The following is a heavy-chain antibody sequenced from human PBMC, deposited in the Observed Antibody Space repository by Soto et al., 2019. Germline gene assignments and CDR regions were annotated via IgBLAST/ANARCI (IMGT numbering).Heavy chain of an antibody. Sequence: PSETLSLTCTVSGGSISSSSYYWGWVRQPPGQGLEWIGSFYYRGSTYNSPSLESRVTISVDTSKNQFSLKLSSVTAADTAVYYCARLSQRLLRDDYWGQGTLVTVSS. CDR3: ARLSQRLLRDDY. V-gene: IGHV4-39*01. CDR2: FYYRGST. CDR1: GGSISSSSYY. D-gene: IGHD2-21*02. J-gene: IGHJ4*02.